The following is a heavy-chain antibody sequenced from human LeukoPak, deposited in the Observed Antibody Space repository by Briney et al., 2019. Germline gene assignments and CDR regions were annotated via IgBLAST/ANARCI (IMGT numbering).Heavy chain of an antibody. CDR3: APGGEITLALDY. CDR2: IKEDGGEK. Sequence: GGSQRLSCAASGFTFSRYWMGWARQAPGKGLEWVATIKEDGGEKYYVDSVKGRFTISRDNAKNSLFLQMNSLRDEDTAVYYCAPGGEITLALDYWGQGTLVTVSS. CDR1: GFTFSRYW. J-gene: IGHJ4*02. V-gene: IGHV3-7*02. D-gene: IGHD3-16*01.